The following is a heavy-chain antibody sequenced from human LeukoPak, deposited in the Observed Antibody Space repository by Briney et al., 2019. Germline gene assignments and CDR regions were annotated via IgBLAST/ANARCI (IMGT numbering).Heavy chain of an antibody. CDR1: GYTFTGYY. Sequence: ASVKVSCKASGYTFTGYYMHWVRQAPGQGLEWMGWINPNSGGTNYAQKFQGRVTMTRDTSISTAHMELSRLRSDDTAVYYCARDLYSSSWYAIHPLFDPWGQGTLVTVSS. V-gene: IGHV1-2*02. CDR2: INPNSGGT. CDR3: ARDLYSSSWYAIHPLFDP. D-gene: IGHD6-13*01. J-gene: IGHJ5*02.